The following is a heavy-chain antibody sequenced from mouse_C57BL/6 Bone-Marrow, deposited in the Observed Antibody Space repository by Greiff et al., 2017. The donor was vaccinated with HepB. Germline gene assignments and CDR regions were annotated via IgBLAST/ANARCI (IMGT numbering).Heavy chain of an antibody. D-gene: IGHD2-4*01. V-gene: IGHV1-81*01. J-gene: IGHJ2*01. Sequence: VQLVESGAELARPGASVKLSCKASGYTFTSYGISWVKQRTGQGLEWIGEIYPRSGNTYYNEKFKGKATLTADKSSSTAYMELRSLTSEDSAVYFCARFRSRLGFDYWGQGTTLTVSS. CDR2: IYPRSGNT. CDR1: GYTFTSYG. CDR3: ARFRSRLGFDY.